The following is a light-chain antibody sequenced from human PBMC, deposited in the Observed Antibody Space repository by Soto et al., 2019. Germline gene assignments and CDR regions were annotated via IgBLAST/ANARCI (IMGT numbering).Light chain of an antibody. V-gene: IGKV2-28*01. Sequence: IVMTQSPLSLPVTPGEPASISCRSSQSLLHSNGYNYLDWYLQKPGQSPQLRIYLTSNRSSGVPDRFSGSGSGTDFTLKISRVEAEDVGVYYCMQALQTPRTFGQGTKLEIK. CDR1: QSLLHSNGYNY. J-gene: IGKJ2*02. CDR2: LTS. CDR3: MQALQTPRT.